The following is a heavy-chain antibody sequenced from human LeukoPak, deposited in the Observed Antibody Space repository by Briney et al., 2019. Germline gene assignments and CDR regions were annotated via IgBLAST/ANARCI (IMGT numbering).Heavy chain of an antibody. CDR2: IWYDGSNK. D-gene: IGHD5-18*01. V-gene: IGHV3-33*01. CDR3: ARQGYSYLWYYFDY. CDR1: GFTFSSYG. J-gene: IGHJ4*02. Sequence: GGSLRLSCAASGFTFSSYGMHWVRQAPGKGLEWVAVIWYDGSNKYYADFVKGRFTISRDNSKNTLYLQMNSLRAEDTAVYYCARQGYSYLWYYFDYWGQGTLVTVSS.